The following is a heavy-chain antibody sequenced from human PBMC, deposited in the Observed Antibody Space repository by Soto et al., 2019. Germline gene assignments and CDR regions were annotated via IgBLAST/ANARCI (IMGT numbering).Heavy chain of an antibody. V-gene: IGHV4-31*03. D-gene: IGHD4-17*01. J-gene: IGHJ6*02. CDR3: ATTVRLYYYYGMDV. CDR2: IYYSGST. CDR1: GGSISSGGYY. Sequence: SETLSLTCTVSGGSISSGGYYWSWIRQHPGKGLEWIGYIYYSGSTYYNPSLKSRVTISVDTSKNQFSLKLSPVTAADTAVYYCATTVRLYYYYGMDVWGQGTTVTVSS.